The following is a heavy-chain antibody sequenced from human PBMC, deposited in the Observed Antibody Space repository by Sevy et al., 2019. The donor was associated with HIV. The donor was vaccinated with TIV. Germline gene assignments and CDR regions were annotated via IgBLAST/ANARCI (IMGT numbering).Heavy chain of an antibody. CDR2: ISGSGDST. CDR1: GFTFSNYA. CDR3: ATVVVPADIDPFYYYAYGMDV. D-gene: IGHD2-2*01. J-gene: IGHJ6*02. V-gene: IGHV3-23*01. Sequence: GGSLRLSCAASGFTFSNYAINWVRQAPGKGLEWVSRISGSGDSTFYADSVKGRFTISRDNSKNTVQLQMNSLRVEDTPVYYCATVVVPADIDPFYYYAYGMDVWGQGTTVTVSS.